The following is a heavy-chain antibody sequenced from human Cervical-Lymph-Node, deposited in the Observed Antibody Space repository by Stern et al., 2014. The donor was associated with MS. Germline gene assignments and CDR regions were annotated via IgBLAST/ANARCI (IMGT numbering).Heavy chain of an antibody. CDR3: ARGELKEGLVRGMDV. Sequence: VQLVESGAEVKNPGSSVKVSCTASGGTFSSYAIGWVLQAPGQGLERLGGFIPIFGTANYAQKFQGRVTITADESTSTAYMELSSLRSEDTAVYYCARGELKEGLVRGMDVWGQGTTVTVSS. J-gene: IGHJ6*02. V-gene: IGHV1-69*01. CDR1: GGTFSSYA. D-gene: IGHD1-26*01. CDR2: FIPIFGTA.